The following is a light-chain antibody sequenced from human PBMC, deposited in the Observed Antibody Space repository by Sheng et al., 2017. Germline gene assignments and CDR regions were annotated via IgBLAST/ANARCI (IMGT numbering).Light chain of an antibody. V-gene: IGKV3-15*01. J-gene: IGKJ4*01. CDR1: QHISSN. CDR3: QQYNTWPTA. Sequence: EIVMTQSPGTLSVSPGERATLSCRASQHISSNLAWYQQNPGQAPRLLIYGTSNRAIGIPARFSGSGSGTDFTLSISSLRPEDFVVYYCQQYNTWPTAFGGGTKVEI. CDR2: GTS.